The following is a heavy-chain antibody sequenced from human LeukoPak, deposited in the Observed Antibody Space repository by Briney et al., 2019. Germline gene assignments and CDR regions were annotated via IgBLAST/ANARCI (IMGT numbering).Heavy chain of an antibody. D-gene: IGHD2-21*02. CDR3: ARGRVTATRGFAFDM. CDR2: IYYSGST. J-gene: IGHJ3*02. CDR1: GASISSSD. Sequence: SETLSLTCSVSGASISSSDWSWIRQPPGKGLEWIGYIYYSGSTNYNPSLKSRVTISVDTSKNQFSLKLSSVTAADTAVYYCARGRVTATRGFAFDMWGQGTMVTVSS. V-gene: IGHV4-59*01.